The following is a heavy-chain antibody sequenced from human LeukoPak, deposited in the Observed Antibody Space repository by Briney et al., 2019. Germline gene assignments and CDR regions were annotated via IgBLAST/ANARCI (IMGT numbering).Heavy chain of an antibody. V-gene: IGHV4-61*02. D-gene: IGHD1-26*01. CDR2: IYTSGST. CDR1: GGSISSGSYY. Sequence: SETLSLTCTVSGGSISSGSYYWSWIRQPAGKGLEWIGRIYTSGSTNYNPSLKSRVTISVDTSKNQFSLKLSSVTAADTAVYYCARDYSGSCYFDHWGQGTLVTVSS. J-gene: IGHJ4*02. CDR3: ARDYSGSCYFDH.